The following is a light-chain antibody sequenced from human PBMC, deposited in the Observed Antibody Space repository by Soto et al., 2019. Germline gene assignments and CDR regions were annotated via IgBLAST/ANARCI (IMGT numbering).Light chain of an antibody. J-gene: IGKJ2*01. CDR2: AAS. V-gene: IGKV1-5*01. CDR3: QQHNSFPRS. Sequence: DIPMTQSPSTLSGSVGDRVIITCRASQTISSWLAWYQQKPGKAPKLLIYAASTLQSGVPSRFSGSGSGTEFTLTISSLQPEDYATYYCQQHNSFPRSFGQGTKLEIK. CDR1: QTISSW.